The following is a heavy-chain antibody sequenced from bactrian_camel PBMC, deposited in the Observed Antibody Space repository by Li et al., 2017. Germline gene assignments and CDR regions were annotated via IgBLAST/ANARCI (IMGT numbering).Heavy chain of an antibody. CDR1: EYLFTSYC. CDR3: AADLRWCRSGYFDPHARMGY. J-gene: IGHJ6*01. Sequence: HVQLVESGGGSVEAGGSLRLSCAAHEYLFTSYCMGWFRQAPGKERGGVAVIGSDGTTTYTDSVKDRFTISKDNAKNTLYLQMNSLEPEDTAIYYCAADLRWCRSGYFDPHARMGYRGQGTQVTV. CDR2: IGSDGTT. D-gene: IGHD2*01. V-gene: IGHV3S53*01.